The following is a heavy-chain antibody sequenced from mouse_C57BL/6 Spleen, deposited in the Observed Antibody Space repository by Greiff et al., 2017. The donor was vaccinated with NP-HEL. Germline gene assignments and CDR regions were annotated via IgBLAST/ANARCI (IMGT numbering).Heavy chain of an antibody. CDR3: ARNFDYDGGGY. Sequence: QVQLKQSGAELVKPGASVKMSCKASGYTFTSYWITWVKQRPGQGLEWIGDIYPGSGSTNYNEKFKSKARLTVDTSSSTAYMQLSSLTSEDSAVYYCARNFDYDGGGYWGQGTSVTVSS. CDR2: IYPGSGST. CDR1: GYTFTSYW. D-gene: IGHD2-4*01. V-gene: IGHV1-55*01. J-gene: IGHJ4*01.